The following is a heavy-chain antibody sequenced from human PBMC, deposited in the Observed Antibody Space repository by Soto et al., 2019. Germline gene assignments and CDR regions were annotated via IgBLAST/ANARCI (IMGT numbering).Heavy chain of an antibody. D-gene: IGHD1-26*01. V-gene: IGHV4-38-2*01. CDR3: ARGELGGTTYFDY. CDR2: IYHSGST. J-gene: IGHJ4*02. CDR1: RYSISSDYY. Sequence: PSETLSLTCAVSRYSISSDYYWGWIRQPPGKGLEWIGSIYHSGSTYNNPSLKSRVTISVDTSKNQFSLKLSSVTAADTAVYFCARGELGGTTYFDYWGQGTLVTVSS.